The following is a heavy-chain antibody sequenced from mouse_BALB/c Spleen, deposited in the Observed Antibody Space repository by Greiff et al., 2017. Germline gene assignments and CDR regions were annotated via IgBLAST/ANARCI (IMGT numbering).Heavy chain of an antibody. V-gene: IGHV14-3*02. CDR2: IDPANGNT. D-gene: IGHD2-14*01. Sequence: EVQLQQSGAELVKPGASVKLSCTASGFNIKDTYMHWVKQRPEQGLEWIGRIDPANGNTKYDPKFQGKATITADTSSNTAYLQLSSLTSEDTAVYYCVRYRYDVGDYWGQGTSGTVSS. CDR1: GFNIKDTY. J-gene: IGHJ4*01. CDR3: VRYRYDVGDY.